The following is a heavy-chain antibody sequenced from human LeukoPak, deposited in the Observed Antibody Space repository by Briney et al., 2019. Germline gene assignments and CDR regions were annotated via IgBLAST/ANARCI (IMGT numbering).Heavy chain of an antibody. D-gene: IGHD6-19*01. V-gene: IGHV3-7*01. J-gene: IGHJ4*02. CDR1: GFTFSSYW. CDR3: ARDRDDLYSSGWY. CDR2: IKQDGSEK. Sequence: PGGSLRLSCAASGFTFSSYWMSWVRQAPGKGLEWVANIKQDGSEKYYVDSVKGRFTISRDNAKNSLYLQMNSLRAEDTAVYYCARDRDDLYSSGWYWGQGTLVTVSS.